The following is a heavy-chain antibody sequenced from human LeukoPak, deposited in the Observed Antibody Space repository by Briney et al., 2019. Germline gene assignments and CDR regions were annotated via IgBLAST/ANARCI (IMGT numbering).Heavy chain of an antibody. Sequence: GASVKVSCKASGGTLSGYRITWVRQAPGQGLEWMGRIIPVLGIPNYAQKFQGRVTITADKSTSTAYMELSSLRSEDTAVYYCAREGSGTVLTVPWAFDIWGQGTMVTVSS. J-gene: IGHJ3*02. D-gene: IGHD4/OR15-4a*01. V-gene: IGHV1-69*04. CDR3: AREGSGTVLTVPWAFDI. CDR1: GGTLSGYR. CDR2: IIPVLGIP.